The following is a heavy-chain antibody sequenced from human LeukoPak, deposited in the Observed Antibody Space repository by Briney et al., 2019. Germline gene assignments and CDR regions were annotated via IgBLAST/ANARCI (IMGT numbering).Heavy chain of an antibody. CDR3: ARARGGSYYYYYMDV. J-gene: IGHJ6*03. CDR1: GFTFDDYG. V-gene: IGHV3-20*04. CDR2: INWNGGST. D-gene: IGHD1-26*01. Sequence: GGSLRLSCAASGFTFDDYGMSWVRQAPGKGLEWVSGINWNGGSTGYADSVKGRFTISRDNAKNSLYLQMNSLRAEDTALYYCARARGGSYYYYYMDVWGKGTAVTVSS.